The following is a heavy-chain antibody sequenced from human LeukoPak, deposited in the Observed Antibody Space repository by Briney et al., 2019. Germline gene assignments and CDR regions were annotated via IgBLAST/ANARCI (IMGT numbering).Heavy chain of an antibody. J-gene: IGHJ5*02. D-gene: IGHD2-21*02. CDR1: GFTFTRYA. CDR3: AKDLLFPKFGSES. CDR2: ISISGDGT. V-gene: IGHV3-23*01. Sequence: GGSLRLSCAASGFTFTRYALGWVRQAPGKGLEWVSAISISGDGTYYADSVKGRFTISRDNSRNMLFLQMNSLTTEDTAVYYCAKDLLFPKFGSESWGQGTLVTVSS.